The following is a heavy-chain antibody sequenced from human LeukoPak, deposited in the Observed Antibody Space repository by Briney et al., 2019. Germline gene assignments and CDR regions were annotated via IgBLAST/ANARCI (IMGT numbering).Heavy chain of an antibody. V-gene: IGHV3-7*01. Sequence: GGSLRLSCAAPGFTFSDYYMSWIRQAPGKGLEWVANIKQDGSGKYYVDSVKGRFTISRDNAKNSLYLQMNSLRAEDTAVYYCARLSTAVAAGDYWGQGTLVTVSS. D-gene: IGHD6-19*01. CDR2: IKQDGSGK. J-gene: IGHJ4*02. CDR1: GFTFSDYY. CDR3: ARLSTAVAAGDY.